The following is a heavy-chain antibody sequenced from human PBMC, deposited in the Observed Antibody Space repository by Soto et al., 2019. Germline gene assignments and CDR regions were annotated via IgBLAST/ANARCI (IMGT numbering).Heavy chain of an antibody. D-gene: IGHD3-3*01. V-gene: IGHV4-34*01. J-gene: IGHJ5*02. Sequence: SETLSLTGGIYGGSFSGYYWSWIRQPPGKGLEWIGEINHSGSTNYNPSLKSRVTISVDTSKNQFSLKLSSVTAADTAVYYCARGNPAYYDFWSGYSGWFDPWGQGTLVTVSS. CDR3: ARGNPAYYDFWSGYSGWFDP. CDR1: GGSFSGYY. CDR2: INHSGST.